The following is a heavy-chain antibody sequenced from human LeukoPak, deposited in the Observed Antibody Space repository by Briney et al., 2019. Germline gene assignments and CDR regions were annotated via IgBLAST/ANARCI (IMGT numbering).Heavy chain of an antibody. D-gene: IGHD5-12*01. J-gene: IGHJ4*02. V-gene: IGHV4-4*07. CDR2: VYSSGSN. CDR1: GGSISGYF. Sequence: PSETPSLTCTVSGGSISGYFWTWIRQPAGKGLEWIGRVYSSGSNNYNPSLKSRVTMSLDTSKNHFSLNLTSVTAEDTAVYYCAREPTSGREPTSGRPLDYWGQGTLVTVSS. CDR3: AREPTSGREPTSGRPLDY.